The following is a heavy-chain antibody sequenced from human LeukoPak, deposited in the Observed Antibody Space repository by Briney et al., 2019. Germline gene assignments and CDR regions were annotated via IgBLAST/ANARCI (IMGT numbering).Heavy chain of an antibody. D-gene: IGHD3-10*01. Sequence: ASVKVSCKAYGYTFTGYGISWVRQAPGQGLEWMGWISDYNGHRNFAQKLQDRATMTTDTSTNTAYMELRSLISDDTAFYYCARDRYGTGSYDYWGQGTLVAVSS. V-gene: IGHV1-18*01. J-gene: IGHJ4*02. CDR1: GYTFTGYG. CDR3: ARDRYGTGSYDY. CDR2: ISDYNGHR.